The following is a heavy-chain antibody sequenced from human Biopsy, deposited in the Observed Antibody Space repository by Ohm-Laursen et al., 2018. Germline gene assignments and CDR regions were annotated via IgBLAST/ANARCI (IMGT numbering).Heavy chain of an antibody. CDR3: ARELGNGMDV. Sequence: GSLRLSCAASGFTFSDYYMNWIRLAPGTGLEWVSFITNTGRTVYADSVKGRFTISRDNADNSLHLQMKSLRVEDTAVYYCARELGNGMDVWGQGTPVTVSS. V-gene: IGHV3-11*01. J-gene: IGHJ6*02. CDR2: ITNTGRTV. CDR1: GFTFSDYY.